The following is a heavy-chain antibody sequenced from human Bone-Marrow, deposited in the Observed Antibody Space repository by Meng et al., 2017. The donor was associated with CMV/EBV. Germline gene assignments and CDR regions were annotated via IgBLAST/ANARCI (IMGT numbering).Heavy chain of an antibody. CDR3: AGSRVGALYYYYYGMDV. CDR1: GGSISSGDYY. D-gene: IGHD1-26*01. V-gene: IGHV4-39*01. CDR2: IYYSGST. J-gene: IGHJ6*02. Sequence: SETLSLTCTVSGGSISSGDYYWSWIRQPPGKGLEWIGSIYYSGSTYYNPSRKSRVTISVDTSKNQFSLKLSSVTAADTAVYYCAGSRVGALYYYYYGMDVWRQGTTVTVSS.